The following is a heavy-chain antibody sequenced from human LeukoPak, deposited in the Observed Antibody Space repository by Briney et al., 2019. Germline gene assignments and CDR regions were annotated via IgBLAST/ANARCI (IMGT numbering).Heavy chain of an antibody. CDR3: AKDLDYGGNSGLDY. Sequence: GGSLRLSCAASGFTFSSHGMNWVRQAPGKGLEWVLGISWNSGSKGYAYSVKGRFTISRDNAKNYLYLQMNSLRAEDMALYYCAKDLDYGGNSGLDYWGQGTLVTVSS. V-gene: IGHV3-9*03. CDR2: ISWNSGSK. J-gene: IGHJ4*02. D-gene: IGHD4-23*01. CDR1: GFTFSSHG.